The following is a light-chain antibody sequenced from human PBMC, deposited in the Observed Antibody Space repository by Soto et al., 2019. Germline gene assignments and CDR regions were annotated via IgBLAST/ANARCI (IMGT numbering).Light chain of an antibody. CDR1: QSVSSSY. Sequence: EIVLTQSPGTLSLTPGERASLSRRASQSVSSSYLAWYQQKPGQAPRLLIYGASSRATGIPDRFSGRGSGTDFTLTISRLEPEDFAVYYCQQYGTSLLTFGGGTKVDI. J-gene: IGKJ4*01. CDR3: QQYGTSLLT. CDR2: GAS. V-gene: IGKV3-20*01.